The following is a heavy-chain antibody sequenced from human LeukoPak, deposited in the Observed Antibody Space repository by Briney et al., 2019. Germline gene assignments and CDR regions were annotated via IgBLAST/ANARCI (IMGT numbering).Heavy chain of an antibody. V-gene: IGHV4-39*02. Sequence: PSHTLSLTGSVSGASVSSGPYYWGWIRQPRGMGLEWVASISCSRNTYYHPSLESRFTTPVDTSKNHFSLKLSSVPAADTAVYYCAKPYSGGWRGGFDYWGQGTLVTVSS. CDR1: GASVSSGPYY. J-gene: IGHJ4*02. CDR3: AKPYSGGWRGGFDY. CDR2: ISCSRNT. D-gene: IGHD2-21*01.